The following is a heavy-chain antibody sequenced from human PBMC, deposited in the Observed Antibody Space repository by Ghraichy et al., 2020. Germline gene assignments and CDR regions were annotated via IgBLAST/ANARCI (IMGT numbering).Heavy chain of an antibody. CDR1: GFTFSDHY. J-gene: IGHJ6*02. Sequence: GGSLRLSCAVSGFTFSDHYMYWVRQAPGQGLEWVGRTRNKAKSYTTEYAASVKGSFTISRDDSKNSLYLQMNSLKTEDTAVYYCARAVAAAGTVNYGMDVWGQGTTVTVSS. D-gene: IGHD6-13*01. V-gene: IGHV3-72*01. CDR2: TRNKAKSYTT. CDR3: ARAVAAAGTVNYGMDV.